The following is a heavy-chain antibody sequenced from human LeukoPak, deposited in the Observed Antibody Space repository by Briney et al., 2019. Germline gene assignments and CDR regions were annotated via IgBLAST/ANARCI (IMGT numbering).Heavy chain of an antibody. J-gene: IGHJ4*02. CDR1: GGSISSSSCN. D-gene: IGHD3-9*01. Sequence: SETLSLTCTVSGGSISSSSCNWGWIRQPPGKGLEWIGRIYTSGSTNYNPSLKSRVTISVDTSKNQFSLKLSSVTAADTAVYYCARQYYDILTGNYFDYWGQGTLVTVSS. CDR3: ARQYYDILTGNYFDY. CDR2: IYTSGST. V-gene: IGHV4-39*01.